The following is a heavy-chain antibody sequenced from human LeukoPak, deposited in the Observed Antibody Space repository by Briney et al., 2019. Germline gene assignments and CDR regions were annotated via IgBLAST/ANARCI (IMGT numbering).Heavy chain of an antibody. V-gene: IGHV3-30-3*01. CDR3: AREGGYYDILTGYLDY. J-gene: IGHJ4*02. D-gene: IGHD3-9*01. Sequence: GGSLRLSCAASGFIFSSYAMHWVRQAPGKGLEWVAVISYDGSNKYYADSVKGRLTISRDNSKNTLYLQMNSLRAEDTAVYYCAREGGYYDILTGYLDYWGQGTLVTVSS. CDR2: ISYDGSNK. CDR1: GFIFSSYA.